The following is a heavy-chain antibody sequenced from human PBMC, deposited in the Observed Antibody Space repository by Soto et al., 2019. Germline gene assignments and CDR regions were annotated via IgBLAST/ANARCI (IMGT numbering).Heavy chain of an antibody. V-gene: IGHV1-8*01. D-gene: IGHD3-10*01. CDR3: ARGYYYGSGCYYNYYYYMDV. CDR2: MNPNSGNT. Sequence: ASVKVSCKASGYTFTSYDINWVRQATGQGLEWMGWMNPNSGNTGYAQKFQGRVTMTRNTSISTAYMELSSLRSEDTAVYYCARGYYYGSGCYYNYYYYMDVWGKGTTVTVSS. CDR1: GYTFTSYD. J-gene: IGHJ6*03.